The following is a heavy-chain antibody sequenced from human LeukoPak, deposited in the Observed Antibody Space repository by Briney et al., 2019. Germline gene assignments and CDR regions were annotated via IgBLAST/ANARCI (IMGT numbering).Heavy chain of an antibody. CDR2: IYYSGST. V-gene: IGHV4-59*01. D-gene: IGHD4-17*01. CDR1: GGSISSYY. CDR3: ARRLDYGDYE. Sequence: SETLSLTCTDSGGSISSYYWSWIRQPPGEGLEWIGYIYYSGSTNYNPSLKSRVTISVDTSKNQFSLKLSSVTAADTAVYYCARRLDYGDYEWDQGTLVTVSS. J-gene: IGHJ4*02.